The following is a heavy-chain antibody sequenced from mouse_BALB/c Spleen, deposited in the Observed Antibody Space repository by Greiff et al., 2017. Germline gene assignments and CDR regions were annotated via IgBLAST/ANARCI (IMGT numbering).Heavy chain of an antibody. CDR2: INPSNGGT. Sequence: QVQLKQSGAELVKPGASVKLSCKASGYTFTSYYMYWVKQRPGQGLEWIGEINPSNGGTNFNEKFKSKATLTVDKSSSTAYMQLSSLTSEDSAVYYCTRDYYGSSYDWFAYWGQGTLVTVSA. J-gene: IGHJ3*01. V-gene: IGHV1S81*02. D-gene: IGHD1-1*01. CDR3: TRDYYGSSYDWFAY. CDR1: GYTFTSYY.